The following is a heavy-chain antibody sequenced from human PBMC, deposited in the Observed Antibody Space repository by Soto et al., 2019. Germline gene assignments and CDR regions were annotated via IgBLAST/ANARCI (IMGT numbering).Heavy chain of an antibody. CDR1: GGTISGYY. Sequence: QVHLQESGPGLVKPSETLSLTCSVSGGTISGYYWTWIRHPAGKGLEGIGRIYSSGNTKYNPSLQSRVTMSLDTSNNQFSLRLTSVTAADTAVYYCARGQRFSDWFDPWGQGTLVTVSS. D-gene: IGHD3-3*01. V-gene: IGHV4-4*07. J-gene: IGHJ5*02. CDR2: IYSSGNT. CDR3: ARGQRFSDWFDP.